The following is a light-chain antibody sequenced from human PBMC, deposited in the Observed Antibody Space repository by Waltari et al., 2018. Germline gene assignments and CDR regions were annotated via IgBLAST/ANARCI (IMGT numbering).Light chain of an antibody. CDR3: SSYISSSTLEL. CDR2: DIS. J-gene: IGLJ2*01. CDR1: SSDVGGYNY. V-gene: IGLV2-14*03. Sequence: QSALTQPASVSGSPGQAITISCTGTSSDVGGYNYVSWYQQHPGKAPKLMIYDISNRPSGVPNRLSGPKSGNTASLTISGLQAEDEADYYCSSYISSSTLELFGGGTSLTVL.